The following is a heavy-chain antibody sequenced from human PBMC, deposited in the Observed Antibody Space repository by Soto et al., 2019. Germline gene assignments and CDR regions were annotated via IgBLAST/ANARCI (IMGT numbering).Heavy chain of an antibody. CDR2: ISSTTNYI. V-gene: IGHV3-21*06. Sequence: KAGGSLSLSCAAPGFTFTRYSMNWVRQAPGKGLEWVSSISSTTNYIYYGDSMKGRFTISRDNAKNSLYLEMNSLRAEDTAVYYSARESEDLTSNFDYWGQGTRVTAPS. J-gene: IGHJ4*02. CDR1: GFTFTRYS. CDR3: ARESEDLTSNFDY.